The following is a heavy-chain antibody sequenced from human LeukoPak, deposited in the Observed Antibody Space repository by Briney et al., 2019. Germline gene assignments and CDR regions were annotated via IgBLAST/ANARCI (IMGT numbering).Heavy chain of an antibody. CDR2: INPNSGGT. V-gene: IGHV1-2*04. J-gene: IGHJ3*02. CDR3: ARGGDTAMAFGI. CDR1: GYTFTDYA. D-gene: IGHD5-18*01. Sequence: GASVKVSCKASGYTFTDYAINWVRQAPGQGLEWMGWINPNSGGTNYAQKFQGWVTMTRDTSISTAYMELSRLRSDDTAVYYCARGGDTAMAFGIWGQGAMVTVSS.